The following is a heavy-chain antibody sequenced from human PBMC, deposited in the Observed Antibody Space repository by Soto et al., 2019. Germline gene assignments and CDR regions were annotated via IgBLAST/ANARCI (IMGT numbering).Heavy chain of an antibody. CDR3: AKARVGSCSGGTCFSDY. D-gene: IGHD2-15*01. V-gene: IGHV3-23*01. Sequence: EVQLLESGGGLVQPGGSLRLSCAASGFTFSSSALSWVRQAHGKGLEWVSAITGSGGSTYYADSVKGRFTISRDNSKYTLYLQMNSLRAEDTAVYYCAKARVGSCSGGTCFSDYWGQGTLVTVSS. J-gene: IGHJ4*02. CDR1: GFTFSSSA. CDR2: ITGSGGST.